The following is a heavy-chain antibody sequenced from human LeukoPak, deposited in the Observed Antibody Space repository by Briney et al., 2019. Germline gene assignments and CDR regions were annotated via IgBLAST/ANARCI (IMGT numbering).Heavy chain of an antibody. CDR3: ARQGGPSLFFDY. CDR1: GXSISSGGYY. V-gene: IGHV4-31*03. CDR2: IYYSGTT. J-gene: IGHJ4*02. Sequence: PSETLSLTCTVSGXSISSGGYYWSWIRQHPGKGLEWIGYIYYSGTTYYSPSLKSRVTISVDTSKNQFSLKLSSVTAADTAVYYCARQGGPSLFFDYWGQGTLVTVSS. D-gene: IGHD3-16*01.